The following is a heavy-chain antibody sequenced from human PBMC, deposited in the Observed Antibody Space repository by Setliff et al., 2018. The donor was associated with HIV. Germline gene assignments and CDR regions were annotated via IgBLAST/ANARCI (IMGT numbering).Heavy chain of an antibody. CDR3: ARHDTEYSSYPIDY. CDR2: IYYSGSTYYYGGST. CDR1: GGSISGHY. Sequence: SETLSLTCTVSGGSISGHYWSWIRQTPGKGLEWIGFIYYSGSTYYYGGSTYYNPSLKSRVTISVDTSKNQFSLKLSSVTAADTAVYYCARHDTEYSSYPIDYWGHGTLVT. V-gene: IGHV4-59*04. D-gene: IGHD6-6*01. J-gene: IGHJ4*01.